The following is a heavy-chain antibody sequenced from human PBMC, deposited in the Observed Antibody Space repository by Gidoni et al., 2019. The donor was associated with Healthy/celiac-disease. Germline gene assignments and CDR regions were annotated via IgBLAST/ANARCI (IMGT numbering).Heavy chain of an antibody. CDR3: ARRMAGGYGSGSYYSGWFDP. CDR2: INHSEST. J-gene: IGHJ5*02. V-gene: IGHV4-34*01. D-gene: IGHD3-10*01. Sequence: QVQLQQWGAGLLKPSETLSLTCAVYGGSSSGYYWSCLRQPPGKGLEWIGEINHSESTNYNPSLKSRVTISVDTSKNQFSLKLSSVTAADTAVYYCARRMAGGYGSGSYYSGWFDPWGQGTLVTVSS. CDR1: GGSSSGYY.